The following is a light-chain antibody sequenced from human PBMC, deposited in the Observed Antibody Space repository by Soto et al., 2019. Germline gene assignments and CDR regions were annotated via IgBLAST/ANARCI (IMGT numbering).Light chain of an antibody. CDR1: SSDVGVYNY. CDR3: SSYTSSSTYVL. CDR2: DVS. J-gene: IGLJ2*01. V-gene: IGLV2-14*03. Sequence: QSVLTQPASVSGSPGQSITISCTGTSSDVGVYNYVSWYQQHPDKAPKLLIYDVSNRPSGVSNRFSGSKSGNTASLTISGLQAEDEADYYCSSYTSSSTYVLFGGGTKLTVL.